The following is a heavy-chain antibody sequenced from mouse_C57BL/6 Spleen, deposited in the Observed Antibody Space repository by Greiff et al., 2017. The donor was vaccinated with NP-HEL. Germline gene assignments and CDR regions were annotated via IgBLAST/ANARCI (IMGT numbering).Heavy chain of an antibody. V-gene: IGHV1-50*01. Sequence: VQLQQPGAELVKPGASVKLSCKASGYTFTSYWMQWVKQRPGQGLEWIGEIDPSDSYTNYNQKFKGKATLTVDTSSSTAYMQLSSLTSEDSAVYYCARPGSRYFDVWGTGTTVTVSS. CDR1: GYTFTSYW. D-gene: IGHD1-1*01. J-gene: IGHJ1*03. CDR2: IDPSDSYT. CDR3: ARPGSRYFDV.